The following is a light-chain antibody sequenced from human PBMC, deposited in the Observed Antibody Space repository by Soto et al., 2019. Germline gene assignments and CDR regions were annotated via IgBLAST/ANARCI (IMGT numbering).Light chain of an antibody. CDR1: SSDVGSYNL. J-gene: IGLJ2*01. CDR2: EVS. V-gene: IGLV2-23*02. Sequence: QSVLTQPASVSGSPGQSITIFCTGTSSDVGSYNLVSWYQQHPGKAPKLMIYEVSKRPSGVSNRFSGSKSGNTASLTISGLQAEDEADYYCCSYAGSLFGGGTKLTVL. CDR3: CSYAGSL.